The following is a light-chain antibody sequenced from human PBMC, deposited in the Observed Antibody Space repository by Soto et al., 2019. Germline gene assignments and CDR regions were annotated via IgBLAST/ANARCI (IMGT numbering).Light chain of an antibody. CDR3: QQHDDWPRT. Sequence: IVMTQSPATLSVSPWERATLSCRASQSVNSNLAWYQQKPGQAPRLLIYAASTRATGIPARFSGSGSGTEFTLTISSLQSEDSAVYYCQQHDDWPRTFGQGTKVDIK. J-gene: IGKJ1*01. V-gene: IGKV3-15*01. CDR1: QSVNSN. CDR2: AAS.